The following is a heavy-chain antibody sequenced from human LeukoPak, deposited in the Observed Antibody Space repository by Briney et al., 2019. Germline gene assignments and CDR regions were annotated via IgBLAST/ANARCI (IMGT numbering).Heavy chain of an antibody. D-gene: IGHD2-2*01. V-gene: IGHV4-59*01. CDR1: GGSISSYY. Sequence: PSETQSLTCTVSGGSISSYYWSWIRQPPGKGLEWIGYIYYSGSTNYNPSLKSRVTISVDTSKNQFSLKLSSVTAADTAVYYCARSQYRADAFDIWGQGTMVTVSS. CDR3: ARSQYRADAFDI. CDR2: IYYSGST. J-gene: IGHJ3*02.